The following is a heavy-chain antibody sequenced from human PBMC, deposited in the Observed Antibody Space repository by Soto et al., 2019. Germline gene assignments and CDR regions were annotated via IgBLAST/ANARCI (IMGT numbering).Heavy chain of an antibody. Sequence: GASVKVSCKASGYTFTSYAMHWVRQAPGQRLEWMGWINAGNGNTKYSQKFQGRVTITRDTSASTAYMELSSLRSEDTAVYYCARVRRGTIFGVVIIPYYYMDVRGKGTTVTVSS. CDR3: ARVRRGTIFGVVIIPYYYMDV. J-gene: IGHJ6*03. CDR2: INAGNGNT. V-gene: IGHV1-3*01. CDR1: GYTFTSYA. D-gene: IGHD3-3*01.